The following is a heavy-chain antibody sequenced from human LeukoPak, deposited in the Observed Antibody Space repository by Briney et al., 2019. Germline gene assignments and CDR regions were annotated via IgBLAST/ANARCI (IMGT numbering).Heavy chain of an antibody. Sequence: GGSLRLSCAASGFTFSSSAMSWVRQAPGKGREWGSAISGSGGRTYYADSVKGQFTISRDNSKNTLYLQMNSLRAEDTAVYYCAKDYSNYRHYFDYWGQGTLVTVSS. J-gene: IGHJ4*02. D-gene: IGHD4-11*01. CDR3: AKDYSNYRHYFDY. V-gene: IGHV3-23*01. CDR1: GFTFSSSA. CDR2: ISGSGGRT.